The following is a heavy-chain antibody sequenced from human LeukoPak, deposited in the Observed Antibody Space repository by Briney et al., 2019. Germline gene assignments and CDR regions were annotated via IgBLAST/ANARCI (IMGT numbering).Heavy chain of an antibody. CDR2: INHSGST. D-gene: IGHD3-3*01. V-gene: IGHV4-61*01. CDR1: GGSVSSGSYY. Sequence: PSETLSLTCTVSGGSVSSGSYYWSWIRQPPGKGLEWIGEINHSGSTNYNPSLKSRVTISVDTSKNQFSLKLSSVTAADTAVYYCARGGKYYDFWSGHKFGAFDIWGQGTMVTVSS. J-gene: IGHJ3*02. CDR3: ARGGKYYDFWSGHKFGAFDI.